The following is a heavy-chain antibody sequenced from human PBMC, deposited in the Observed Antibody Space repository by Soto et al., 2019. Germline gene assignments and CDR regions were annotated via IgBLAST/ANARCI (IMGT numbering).Heavy chain of an antibody. CDR1: GFTFSSYG. CDR2: IWYDGSNK. V-gene: IGHV3-33*01. CDR3: ARWGIPAGDY. J-gene: IGHJ4*02. Sequence: QVQLVESGGGVVQPGRSLRLSCAASGFTFSSYGMHWVRQAPGKGLEWVAVIWYDGSNKYYADSVKGRFTISRDNSKNTPYLQMNSLRAKDTAVYYSARWGIPAGDYWGQGTLVPVS. D-gene: IGHD6-13*01.